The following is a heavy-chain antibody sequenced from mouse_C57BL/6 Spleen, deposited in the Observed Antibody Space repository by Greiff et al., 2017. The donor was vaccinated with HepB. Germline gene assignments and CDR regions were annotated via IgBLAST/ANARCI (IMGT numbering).Heavy chain of an antibody. V-gene: IGHV1-18*01. Sequence: VQLQQSGPELVKPGASVKIPCKASGYTFTDYNMDWVKQSHGKSLAWIGDINPNNGGTIYNQKFKGKATLTVDKSSSTAYMELRSLTSEDTAVYYCARWAYDYDERNAMDYWGQGTSVTVSS. CDR2: INPNNGGT. CDR3: ARWAYDYDERNAMDY. J-gene: IGHJ4*01. CDR1: GYTFTDYN. D-gene: IGHD2-4*01.